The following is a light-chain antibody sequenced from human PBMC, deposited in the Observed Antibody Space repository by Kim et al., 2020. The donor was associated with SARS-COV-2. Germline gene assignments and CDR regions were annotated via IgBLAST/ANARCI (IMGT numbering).Light chain of an antibody. CDR2: GKN. Sequence: VAFGQTVRITCQGDSLRSYYTTWYQQKPGQAPIVVVYGKNNRPSGTPDRFSGSSSGNTASLTITGTQAGDEADYYCNSRDNNDNVLFGGGTQLTVL. CDR1: SLRSYY. V-gene: IGLV3-19*01. CDR3: NSRDNNDNVL. J-gene: IGLJ2*01.